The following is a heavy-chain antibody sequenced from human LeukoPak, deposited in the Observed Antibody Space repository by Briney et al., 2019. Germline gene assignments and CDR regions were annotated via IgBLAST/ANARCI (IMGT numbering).Heavy chain of an antibody. CDR1: GFTFSNYG. D-gene: IGHD3-22*01. CDR3: ARNYYDSSGYQEATFNY. CDR2: IWYDGGYK. V-gene: IGHV3-33*01. Sequence: GGSLRLSCAASGFTFSNYGMHWVRQAPGKGLGWVAGIWYDGGYKYYADSVKGRFTISRDNSKNTLFLQMDSLRAEDTAVYYCARNYYDSSGYQEATFNYWGQGTLVTVSS. J-gene: IGHJ4*02.